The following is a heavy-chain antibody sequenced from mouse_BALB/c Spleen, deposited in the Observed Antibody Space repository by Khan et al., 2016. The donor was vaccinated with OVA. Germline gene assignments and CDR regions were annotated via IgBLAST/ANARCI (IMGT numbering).Heavy chain of an antibody. CDR1: GYTFTNYG. V-gene: IGHV9-3-1*01. D-gene: IGHD1-1*02. Sequence: QIQLVQSGPELKKPGETVKISCKASGYTFTNYGMNWVKQAPGKGLKRMGWINTYTGEPTYVDDFKGRFAFSLETSASTAYLQINNLKNEDTATYFCASGGYWYFDVWGAGTTVTVSS. CDR2: INTYTGEP. J-gene: IGHJ1*01. CDR3: ASGGYWYFDV.